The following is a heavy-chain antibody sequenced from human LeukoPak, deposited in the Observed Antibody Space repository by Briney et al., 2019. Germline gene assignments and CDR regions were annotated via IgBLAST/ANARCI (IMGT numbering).Heavy chain of an antibody. CDR1: GFTLSSYW. CDR3: AKDPPTEYSSSSVDY. CDR2: INGDESRT. J-gene: IGHJ4*02. V-gene: IGHV3-74*01. D-gene: IGHD6-6*01. Sequence: GGSLRLSCAASGFTLSSYWMYWVRQTPGKGLACVAGINGDESRTIYSDSVKGRFTISGDNAKNRLDLQMNSLRAEDTAVYYCAKDPPTEYSSSSVDYWGQGTLVTVSS.